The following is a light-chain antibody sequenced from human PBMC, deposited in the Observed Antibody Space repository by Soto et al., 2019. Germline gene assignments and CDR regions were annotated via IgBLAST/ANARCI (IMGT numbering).Light chain of an antibody. J-gene: IGLJ1*01. V-gene: IGLV2-11*01. CDR3: SSYASNIYV. CDR1: SVDVGAYDF. Sequence: QSALTQPHSVSGSPGQSVTISCTGTSVDVGAYDFVSWYQQHPGKAPKLLIYVVSGRPSGVPHRFSGSKSGNAASLTISGLQAEDEADYYCSSYASNIYVFGTGTKLTVL. CDR2: VVS.